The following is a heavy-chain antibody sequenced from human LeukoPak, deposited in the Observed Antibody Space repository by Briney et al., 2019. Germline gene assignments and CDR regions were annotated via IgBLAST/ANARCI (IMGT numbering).Heavy chain of an antibody. CDR3: ARLGQVFGVVTHFDY. D-gene: IGHD3-3*01. J-gene: IGHJ4*02. CDR2: IYHSGST. Sequence: PSETLSLTCAVSGHSISSGYNWGGIRQPPGKGLEWIGSIYHSGSTYYNPSLKSRVTISVDTSKNQFSLKLSSVTAADTAVYYCARLGQVFGVVTHFDYWGQGTLVTVSS. CDR1: GHSISSGYN. V-gene: IGHV4-38-2*01.